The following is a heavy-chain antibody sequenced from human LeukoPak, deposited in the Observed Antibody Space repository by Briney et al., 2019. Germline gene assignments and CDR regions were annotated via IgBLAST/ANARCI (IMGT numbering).Heavy chain of an antibody. D-gene: IGHD3-22*01. CDR3: AKDLDYYDSSGLDY. CDR2: ISGSGGST. CDR1: GFTFSSYA. Sequence: GGSLRLSCAASGFTFSSYAMSWVRQAPGKGLEWVSAISGSGGSTYYADSVKGRFTISRDNSKNTLYLQMNSLRAEDTAVYYCAKDLDYYDSSGLDYWGQGTLVTVSS. V-gene: IGHV3-23*01. J-gene: IGHJ4*02.